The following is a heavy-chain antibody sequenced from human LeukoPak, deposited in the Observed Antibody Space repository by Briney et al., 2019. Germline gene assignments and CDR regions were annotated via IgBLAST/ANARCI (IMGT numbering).Heavy chain of an antibody. Sequence: GRSLRLSCAASGFIFSNYAMHWVRQAPGKGLEWVAVISYDGSNKYYADSVKGRFTISRDNSKNTLSLQMNSLRAEDTAVYYCARLPRGGSYLDYWGQGTLVTVSS. V-gene: IGHV3-30-3*01. CDR3: ARLPRGGSYLDY. J-gene: IGHJ4*02. D-gene: IGHD1-26*01. CDR2: ISYDGSNK. CDR1: GFIFSNYA.